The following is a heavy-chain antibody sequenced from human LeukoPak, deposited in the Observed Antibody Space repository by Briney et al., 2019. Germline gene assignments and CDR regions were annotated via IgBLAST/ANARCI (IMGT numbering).Heavy chain of an antibody. J-gene: IGHJ4*02. CDR3: AKEWAIVTYYFDY. D-gene: IGHD1-26*01. CDR1: GFTFEDYG. Sequence: GGSLRLSCAVSGFTFEDYGMSWVRQGPGKGLEWVAGINWNGIIKRYGDSVRGRFTISRDKATNSLYLQMNSLRAEDTAVYYCAKEWAIVTYYFDYWGQGTLVTVSS. V-gene: IGHV3-20*04. CDR2: INWNGIIK.